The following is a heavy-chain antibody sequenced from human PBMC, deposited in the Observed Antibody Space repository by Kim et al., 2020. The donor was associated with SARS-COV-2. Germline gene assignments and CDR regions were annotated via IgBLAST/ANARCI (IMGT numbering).Heavy chain of an antibody. Sequence: GGSLRLSCAASGFTFSSYAMSWVRQAPGKGLEWVSAISGSGGSTYYADSVKGRFTISRDNSKNTLYLQMNSLRAEDTAVYYCAKDPEQWLAPHYFDYWGQGTLVTVSS. V-gene: IGHV3-23*01. CDR2: ISGSGGST. CDR3: AKDPEQWLAPHYFDY. J-gene: IGHJ4*02. CDR1: GFTFSSYA. D-gene: IGHD6-19*01.